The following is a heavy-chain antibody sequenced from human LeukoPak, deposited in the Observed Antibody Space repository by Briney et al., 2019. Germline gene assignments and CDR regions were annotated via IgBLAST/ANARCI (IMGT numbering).Heavy chain of an antibody. CDR2: ISGSGGST. D-gene: IGHD6-19*01. J-gene: IGHJ4*02. CDR1: GFTFSSYA. V-gene: IGHV3-23*01. CDR3: ARGGSGWYYFDY. Sequence: PGGSLRLSCAASGFTFSSYAMSWVRQAPGKGLEWVSAISGSGGSTYYADSVKGRFTISRDNAKNSLYLQMNSLRAEDTAVYYCARGGSGWYYFDYWGQGTLATVSS.